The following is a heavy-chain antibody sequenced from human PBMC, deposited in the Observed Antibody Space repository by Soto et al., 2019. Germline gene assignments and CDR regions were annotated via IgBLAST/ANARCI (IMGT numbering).Heavy chain of an antibody. J-gene: IGHJ4*02. CDR2: IYYSGST. CDR3: ARDWSY. CDR1: GFTVSSNY. V-gene: IGHV4-31*11. Sequence: LRLSCVASGFTVSSNYMSWVRQHPGKGLEWIGYIYYSGSTYYNPSLKSRVTISVDTSKNQFSLKLSSVTAADTAVYYCARDWSYWGQGTLVTVSS.